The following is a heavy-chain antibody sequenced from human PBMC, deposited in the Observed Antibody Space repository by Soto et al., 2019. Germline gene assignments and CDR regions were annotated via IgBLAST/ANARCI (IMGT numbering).Heavy chain of an antibody. CDR2: IYSNGRT. D-gene: IGHD3-10*01. CDR1: GGSISSGDYY. J-gene: IGHJ5*02. CDR3: ARANILLWFGEPHRYNWFDP. Sequence: NPSETLSLTCTVSGGSISSGDYYWSWIRQAPGKGLEWIGYIYSNGRTDYNPSLKSRVTMSVDTSKNQFSLMLSSVTAADTAVYYCARANILLWFGEPHRYNWFDPCGQGTLVTVSA. V-gene: IGHV4-30-4*01.